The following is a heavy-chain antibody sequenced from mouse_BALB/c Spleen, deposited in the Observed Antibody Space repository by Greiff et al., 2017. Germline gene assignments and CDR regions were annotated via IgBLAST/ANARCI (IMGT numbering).Heavy chain of an antibody. CDR2: IYPGSGST. V-gene: IGHV1S22*01. D-gene: IGHD1-2*01. J-gene: IGHJ3*01. CDR1: GYTFTSYW. Sequence: LQQPGSELVRPGASVKLSCKASGYTFTSYWMHWVKQRHGQGLEWIGNIYPGSGSTNYDEKFKSKGTLTVDTSSSTAYMHLSSLTSEDSAVYYCTRSFTTAARGFAYWGQGTLVTVSA. CDR3: TRSFTTAARGFAY.